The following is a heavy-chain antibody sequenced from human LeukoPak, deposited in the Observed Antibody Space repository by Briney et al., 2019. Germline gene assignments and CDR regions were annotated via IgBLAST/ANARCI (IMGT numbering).Heavy chain of an antibody. V-gene: IGHV3-15*01. CDR1: GFTFSNAW. CDR3: TTDPSYYYDSSGYSETSLDY. Sequence: GGSLRLSCAASGFTFSNAWMSWVRQAAGNGLEWVGRIKSKTDGGTTDYAAPVKGRFTISRDDSKNTLYLQMNSLKTEDTAVYYCTTDPSYYYDSSGYSETSLDYWGQGTLVTVSS. CDR2: IKSKTDGGTT. D-gene: IGHD3-22*01. J-gene: IGHJ4*02.